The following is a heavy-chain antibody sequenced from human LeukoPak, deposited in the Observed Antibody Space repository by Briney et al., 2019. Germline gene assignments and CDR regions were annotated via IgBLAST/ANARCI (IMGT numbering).Heavy chain of an antibody. J-gene: IGHJ4*02. V-gene: IGHV3-23*01. CDR1: GITFSSYA. D-gene: IGHD3-10*01. CDR3: AKWGAQSGKHRVVDC. Sequence: PGGSQRLSCVASGITFSSYAMSWVRQAPGKGLEWVSAINGGADSTYYADSVKGRFTISRDNSKNTLFLQMNSLRVEDTAVYYCAKWGAQSGKHRVVDCWGRGNLVTVSS. CDR2: INGGADST.